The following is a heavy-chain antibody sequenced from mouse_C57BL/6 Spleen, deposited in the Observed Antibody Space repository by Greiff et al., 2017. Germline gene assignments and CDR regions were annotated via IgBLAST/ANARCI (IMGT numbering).Heavy chain of an antibody. V-gene: IGHV1-19*01. J-gene: IGHJ3*01. CDR1: GYTFTDYY. CDR2: INPYNGGT. CDR3: ARKDYDYDSAWFAY. Sequence: VQLKESGPVLVKPGASVKMSCKASGYTFTDYYMNWVKQSHGKSLEWIGVINPYNGGTSYNQKFKGKATLTVDKSSSTAYMELNSLTSEDSAVYYCARKDYDYDSAWFAYWGQGTLVTVSA. D-gene: IGHD2-4*01.